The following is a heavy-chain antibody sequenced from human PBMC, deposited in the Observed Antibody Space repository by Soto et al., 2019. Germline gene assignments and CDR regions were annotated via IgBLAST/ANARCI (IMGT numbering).Heavy chain of an antibody. CDR1: GGSFSGYY. D-gene: IGHD3-22*01. Sequence: PSETLSLTCAVYGGSFSGYYWSWIRQPPGKGLEWIGEINHSGSTNYNPSLKRRVTISVDTSKNQFSLKLSSVTAADTAVYYCARDYYDSSGYFYGMDVWGQGTTVTVSS. CDR2: INHSGST. J-gene: IGHJ6*02. V-gene: IGHV4-34*01. CDR3: ARDYYDSSGYFYGMDV.